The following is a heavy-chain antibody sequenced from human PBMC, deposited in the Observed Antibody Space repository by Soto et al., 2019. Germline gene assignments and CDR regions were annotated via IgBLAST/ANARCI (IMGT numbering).Heavy chain of an antibody. V-gene: IGHV3-48*01. Sequence: EVQLVESGGGLVQPGGSLRLSCAAPGFTFSSYSMNWVRQAPGQGLEWVSYISSSSSTIYYADSVKGRFTISRDNAKNSLYLQMNGLRAEDTAVYYCASLEDYSNYEFDYWGQGTLVTVSS. CDR3: ASLEDYSNYEFDY. D-gene: IGHD4-4*01. J-gene: IGHJ4*02. CDR1: GFTFSSYS. CDR2: ISSSSSTI.